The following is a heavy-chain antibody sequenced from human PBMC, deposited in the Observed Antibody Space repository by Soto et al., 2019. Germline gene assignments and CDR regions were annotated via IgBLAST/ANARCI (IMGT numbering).Heavy chain of an antibody. Sequence: SPSRGLEWLGRTYYRSKWYNDYAVSVNSRITINPDTSKNQFSLQLNSVTPEDTAVYFCARDLLSQWLNAFDIWGQGTVVTVSS. D-gene: IGHD6-19*01. V-gene: IGHV6-1*01. CDR2: TYYRSKWYN. J-gene: IGHJ3*02. CDR3: ARDLLSQWLNAFDI.